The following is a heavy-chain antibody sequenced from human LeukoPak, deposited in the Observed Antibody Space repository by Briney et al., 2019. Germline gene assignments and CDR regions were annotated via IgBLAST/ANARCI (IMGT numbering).Heavy chain of an antibody. CDR3: ARGQYYYDSSGYVVDKYYFDY. D-gene: IGHD3-22*01. CDR1: GGTFSSYA. J-gene: IGHJ4*02. Sequence: ASVKVSCKASGGTFSSYAVSWVRQAPGQGLEWMGITNPSGGSTSYAQKFQGRVTMTRDTSTSTVYMDLSSLRSEDTAVYYCARGQYYYDSSGYVVDKYYFDYWGQGTLVTVSS. V-gene: IGHV1-46*01. CDR2: TNPSGGST.